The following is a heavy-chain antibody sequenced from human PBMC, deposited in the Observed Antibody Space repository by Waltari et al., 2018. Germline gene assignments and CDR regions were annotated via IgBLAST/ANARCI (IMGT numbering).Heavy chain of an antibody. Sequence: QVQLQESGPGLVKPSQTLSLTCTVSGGSISSGDYYWSWIRQPPGKGLEWIGYIYYSGSTYYNPSLKSRVTISVDTSKNQFSLKLSSVTAADTAVYYCARSVPYDYDFWSGYYLFDYWGQGTLVTVSS. CDR3: ARSVPYDYDFWSGYYLFDY. J-gene: IGHJ4*02. CDR2: IYYSGST. CDR1: GGSISSGDYY. D-gene: IGHD3-3*01. V-gene: IGHV4-30-4*08.